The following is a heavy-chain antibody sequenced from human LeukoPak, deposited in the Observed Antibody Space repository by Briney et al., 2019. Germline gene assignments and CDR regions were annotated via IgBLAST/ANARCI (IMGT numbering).Heavy chain of an antibody. CDR3: ARDLHGAIDY. CDR2: INHSGST. Sequence: PSETLSLTCAVYGGSFSGYYWSWIRQPPGKGLEWIGEINHSGSTNYNPSLKSRVTISVDTSKNQFSLKLSSVTAADTAVYYCARDLHGAIDYWGQGTLVTVSS. CDR1: GGSFSGYY. V-gene: IGHV4-34*01. J-gene: IGHJ4*02.